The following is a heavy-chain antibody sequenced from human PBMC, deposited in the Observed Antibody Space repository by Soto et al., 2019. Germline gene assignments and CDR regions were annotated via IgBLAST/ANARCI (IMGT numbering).Heavy chain of an antibody. CDR3: ARTYYYDSSGSGAIDY. CDR1: GFTFSSDS. J-gene: IGHJ4*02. D-gene: IGHD3-22*01. V-gene: IGHV3-48*02. Sequence: GGSLRLSCAASGFTFSSDSMNWVRQAPGKGLEWVSYISSSSSTIYYADSVKGRFTISRDNAKNSLYLQMNSLRDEDTAVYYCARTYYYDSSGSGAIDYWGQGTLVTVSS. CDR2: ISSSSSTI.